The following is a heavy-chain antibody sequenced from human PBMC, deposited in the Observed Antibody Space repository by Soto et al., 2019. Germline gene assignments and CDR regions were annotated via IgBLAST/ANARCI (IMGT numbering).Heavy chain of an antibody. V-gene: IGHV1-2*06. D-gene: IGHD2-8*01. J-gene: IGHJ6*02. CDR3: ARGDSTDCSNGVCSFFYNHDMDV. Sequence: QVQLVQSGAEVKKPGASVKVSCKASGYSFTDYHIHWVRQAPGQGLEWLGRINPKSGGTSTAQKFHGRVTMTTDTSISTASMELTRLTSDDTAIYYCARGDSTDCSNGVCSFFYNHDMDVWGQGTTVTVSS. CDR1: GYSFTDYH. CDR2: INPKSGGT.